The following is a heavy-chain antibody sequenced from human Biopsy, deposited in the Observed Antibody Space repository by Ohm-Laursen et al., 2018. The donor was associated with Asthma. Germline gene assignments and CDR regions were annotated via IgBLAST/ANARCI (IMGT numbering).Heavy chain of an antibody. V-gene: IGHV4-61*01. CDR3: ARGPNYHGSGRAPIGMDV. J-gene: IGHJ6*02. CDR2: IYYTGSD. D-gene: IGHD3-10*01. CDR1: GGSVSTGSYY. Sequence: GTLSLTCTVSGGSVSTGSYYWSWIRQPPGKGLEWLGYIYYTGSDNYNPSLKSRVTISVDTSKNQFSLRMNSVTAADTAVYYCARGPNYHGSGRAPIGMDVWGQGTTVTVSS.